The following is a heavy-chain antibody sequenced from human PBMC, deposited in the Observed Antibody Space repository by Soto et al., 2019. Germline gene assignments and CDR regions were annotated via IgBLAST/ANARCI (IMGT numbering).Heavy chain of an antibody. V-gene: IGHV2-70*11. J-gene: IGHJ5*02. CDR3: ARMSYGSWSYLVPWFDP. CDR1: GFSLSTSGMC. Sequence: SGPTLVNPTQTLTLTCTFSGFSLSTSGMCVSWIRQPPGKALEWLARIDWDDDKYYSTSLKTRLTISKDTSKNQVVLTMTNMDPVDTAMYYCARMSYGSWSYLVPWFDPWGQGTLVTVSS. CDR2: IDWDDDK. D-gene: IGHD3-10*01.